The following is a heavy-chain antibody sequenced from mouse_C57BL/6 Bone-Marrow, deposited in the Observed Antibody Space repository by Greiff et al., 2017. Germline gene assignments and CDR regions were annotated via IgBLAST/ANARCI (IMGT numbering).Heavy chain of an antibody. Sequence: EVKLVESGEGLVKPGGSLKLSCAASGFTFSSYAMSWVRQTPEKRLEWVADISSGGDYTYYADTVKGRFTISRDNARNTLYLQMSSLKSEDTAMYYCTRVGHYYYGIKPDWYFEGWGTGTTVAVA. J-gene: IGHJ1*03. CDR3: TRVGHYYYGIKPDWYFEG. CDR1: GFTFSSYA. D-gene: IGHD1-1*01. CDR2: ISSGGDYT. V-gene: IGHV5-9-1*02.